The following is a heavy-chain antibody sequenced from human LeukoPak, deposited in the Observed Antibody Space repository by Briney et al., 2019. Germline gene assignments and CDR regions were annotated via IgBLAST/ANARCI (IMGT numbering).Heavy chain of an antibody. Sequence: SETLSLTCAVYGGSFSGYYWSWIRQPPGKGLEWIGEINHSGSTNYNPSLKSRVTISVDTSKNQFSLKLSSVTAADTAVYYCARGRRVVVVPAAIASRRLVRHYFDYWGQGTLVTVSS. CDR2: INHSGST. CDR3: ARGRRVVVVPAAIASRRLVRHYFDY. J-gene: IGHJ4*02. D-gene: IGHD2-2*02. CDR1: GGSFSGYY. V-gene: IGHV4-34*01.